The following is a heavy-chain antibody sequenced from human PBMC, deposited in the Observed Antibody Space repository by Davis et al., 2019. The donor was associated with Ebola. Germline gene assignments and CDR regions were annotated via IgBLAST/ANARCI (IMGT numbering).Heavy chain of an antibody. CDR1: GGTFSSYA. CDR3: ARGEYDYVWGSYRYTGPTWFDP. Sequence: SVKVSCKASGGTFSSYAISWVRQAPGQGLEWMGGIIPIFGTANYAQKFQGRVMITADKSTSTAYMELSSLRSDDTAVYYCARGEYDYVWGSYRYTGPTWFDPWGQGTLVTVSS. D-gene: IGHD3-16*02. V-gene: IGHV1-69*06. J-gene: IGHJ5*02. CDR2: IIPIFGTA.